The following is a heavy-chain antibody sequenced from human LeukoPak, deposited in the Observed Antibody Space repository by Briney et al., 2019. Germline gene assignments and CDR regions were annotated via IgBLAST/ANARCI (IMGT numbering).Heavy chain of an antibody. D-gene: IGHD3-9*01. J-gene: IGHJ1*01. CDR3: AKDSNYDLLYFQH. CDR2: ISWNSASI. V-gene: IGHV3-9*01. Sequence: PGGSLRLSCAASGFTFDDYAMHWVRQAPGKGLEWVSGISWNSASIGYADSVKGRFTISRDNAKNSLYLQMNSLRAEDTALYYCAKDSNYDLLYFQHWGQGTLVTVSS. CDR1: GFTFDDYA.